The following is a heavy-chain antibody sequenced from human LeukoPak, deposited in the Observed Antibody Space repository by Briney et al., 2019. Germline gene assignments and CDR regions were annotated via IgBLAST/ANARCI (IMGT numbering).Heavy chain of an antibody. CDR2: ISASGGST. J-gene: IGHJ5*02. CDR1: GFTFSSYA. CDR3: AKERHDSSRLPFDP. D-gene: IGHD3-22*01. V-gene: IGHV3-23*01. Sequence: GGSLRLSCIVSGFTFSSYAMSWVRQAPGKGLEGVAAISASGGSTFYAGSVKGRFTFSRDNSKAILYLQMNSLRAEDTAVYFCAKERHDSSRLPFDPWGQGTLVTVSS.